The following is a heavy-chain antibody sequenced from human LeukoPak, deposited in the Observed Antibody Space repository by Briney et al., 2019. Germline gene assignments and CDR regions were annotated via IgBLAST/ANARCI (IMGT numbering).Heavy chain of an antibody. D-gene: IGHD6-19*01. Sequence: SETLSLTCAVYGGSFSDYYWTWIRQPPGKGLEWIGEINHRGSTHYNPSLKSRVTISVDTSKKQFSLKLSSVTAADTAVYYCAREGIAVAGTTIYYYYYGMDVWGQGTTVTVSS. CDR1: GGSFSDYY. CDR2: INHRGST. CDR3: AREGIAVAGTTIYYYYYGMDV. V-gene: IGHV4-34*01. J-gene: IGHJ6*02.